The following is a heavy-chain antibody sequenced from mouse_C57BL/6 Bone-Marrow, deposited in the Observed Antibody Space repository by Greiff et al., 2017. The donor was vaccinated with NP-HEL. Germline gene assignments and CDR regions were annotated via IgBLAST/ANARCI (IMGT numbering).Heavy chain of an antibody. J-gene: IGHJ3*01. CDR1: GFTFSDFY. Sequence: EVQVVESGGGLVQSGRSLRLSCATSGFTFSDFYMEWVRQAPGKGLEWIAASRNKANDYTTEYSASVKGRFIVSRDTSQSILYLQMNALRAEDTAIYYCARDATTVPFAYWGQGTLVTVSA. D-gene: IGHD1-1*01. V-gene: IGHV7-1*01. CDR3: ARDATTVPFAY. CDR2: SRNKANDYTT.